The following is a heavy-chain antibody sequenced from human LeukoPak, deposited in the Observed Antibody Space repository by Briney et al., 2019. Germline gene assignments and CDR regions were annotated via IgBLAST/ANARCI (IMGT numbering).Heavy chain of an antibody. D-gene: IGHD3-10*01. Sequence: SETLSLTCAVYGGSFRGYYWSWIRQPPGKGLEWIGEINHSGSTDYNPSLKSRVTISVDTSKNQFSLKLSSVTAADTAVYYCARAPFYGSGRLDAFDIWGQGTMVTVSS. CDR3: ARAPFYGSGRLDAFDI. CDR1: GGSFRGYY. CDR2: INHSGST. J-gene: IGHJ3*02. V-gene: IGHV4-34*01.